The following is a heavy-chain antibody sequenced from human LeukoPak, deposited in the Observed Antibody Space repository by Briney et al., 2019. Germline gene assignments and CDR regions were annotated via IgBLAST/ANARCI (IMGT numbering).Heavy chain of an antibody. J-gene: IGHJ4*02. D-gene: IGHD3-9*01. V-gene: IGHV3-48*01. Sequence: GGSLRLSCAASGFSFNVYSMNWVRQAPGKGLEWISYITSDERTIHYADSVRGRFTISRDNAANSLFLQMNSLKLEDTGIYFCATSRDWYVESWGQGSLVTVSS. CDR2: ITSDERTI. CDR3: ATSRDWYVES. CDR1: GFSFNVYS.